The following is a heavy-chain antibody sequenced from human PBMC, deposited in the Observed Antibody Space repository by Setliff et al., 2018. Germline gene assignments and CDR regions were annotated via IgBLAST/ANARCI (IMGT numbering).Heavy chain of an antibody. D-gene: IGHD2-15*01. J-gene: IGHJ6*03. V-gene: IGHV3-30*02. CDR3: AKXXXCSGASCYSFYYMDV. CDR2: KRYDGSNK. Sequence: GLEWVALKRYDGSNKFYADSVKGRFTISREKSKXTLDLQMNSLRADXXAVYYCAKXXXCSGASCYSFYYMDVWGKGTTVTVSS.